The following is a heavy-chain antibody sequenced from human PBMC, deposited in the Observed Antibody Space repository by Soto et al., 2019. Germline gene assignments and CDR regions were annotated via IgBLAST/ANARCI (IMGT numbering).Heavy chain of an antibody. CDR2: IDPSDSYI. CDR1: GYSFTSSW. J-gene: IGHJ4*02. Sequence: EVQLVQSGAEVKKPGESLRISCPGSGYSFTSSWIRWVRQMPGEGLEWLGRIDPSDSYINYSPSFQGRVTISADKSISTAYRQWSSRKASDTAMYDCARRGSSSSFFYDSWGQGTLGTVSS. CDR3: ARRGSSSSFFYDS. D-gene: IGHD6-6*01. V-gene: IGHV5-10-1*03.